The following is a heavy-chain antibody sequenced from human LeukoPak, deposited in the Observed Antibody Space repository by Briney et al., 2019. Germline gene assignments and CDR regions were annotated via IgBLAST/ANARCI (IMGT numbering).Heavy chain of an antibody. J-gene: IGHJ3*02. CDR3: AKYDYGDHDAFDI. CDR1: GYSISSGYY. D-gene: IGHD4-17*01. Sequence: PSETLSLTCTVSGYSISSGYYWGWIRQPPGKGLEWIGGIYHSGSTYYNPSLKSRVTISVDTSKNQFSLKLSSVTAADTAVYYCAKYDYGDHDAFDIWGQGTMVTVSS. V-gene: IGHV4-38-2*02. CDR2: IYHSGST.